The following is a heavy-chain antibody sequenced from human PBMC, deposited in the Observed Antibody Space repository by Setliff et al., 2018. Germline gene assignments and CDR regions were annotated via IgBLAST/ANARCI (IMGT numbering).Heavy chain of an antibody. J-gene: IGHJ6*02. CDR3: ARYCSDGSCPPWDYYYGMDV. CDR2: FDPEDGET. CDR1: GYTLTELS. V-gene: IGHV1-24*01. Sequence: ASVKVSCKVSGYTLTELSMHWVRQAPGKGLEWMGGFDPEDGETIYAQKFQGRVTITADESTSTAYMELSSLRSEDTAVYYCARYCSDGSCPPWDYYYGMDVWGQGTTVTVSS. D-gene: IGHD2-15*01.